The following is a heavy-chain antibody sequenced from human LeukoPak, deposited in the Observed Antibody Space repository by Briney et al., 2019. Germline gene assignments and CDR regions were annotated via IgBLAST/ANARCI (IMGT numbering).Heavy chain of an antibody. D-gene: IGHD3-16*01. V-gene: IGHV1-69-2*01. CDR3: ATTQGDGPDY. CDR2: VDPEDGET. CDR1: GYTFTDYY. J-gene: IGHJ4*02. Sequence: ASVKVSCKPSGYTFTDYYIHWVQQAPGKGLDWTGRVDPEDGETLYAEKFQGRVSFITDSSTDTAYMELSTLRSEDTAVYYCATTQGDGPDYWGQGTLVTVSS.